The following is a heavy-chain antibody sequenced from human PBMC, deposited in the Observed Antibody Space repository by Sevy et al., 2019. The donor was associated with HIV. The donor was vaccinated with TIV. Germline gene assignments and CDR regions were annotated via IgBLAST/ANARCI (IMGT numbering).Heavy chain of an antibody. V-gene: IGHV4-39*01. Sequence: SETLSLTCTVSGGSINNKAYYWAWIRQPPGKGLEWIGSMSYNGNSYYNPSLNCPVTISLDTSKNQFSLRLTFVTAADTAVYYCARRLAAAGGGNEYFQPWGQGTLVTVSS. CDR3: ARRLAAAGGGNEYFQP. J-gene: IGHJ1*01. CDR1: GGSINNKAYY. CDR2: MSYNGNS. D-gene: IGHD6-13*01.